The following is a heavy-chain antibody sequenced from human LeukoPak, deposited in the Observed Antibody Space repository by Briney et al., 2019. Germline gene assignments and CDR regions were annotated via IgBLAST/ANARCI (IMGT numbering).Heavy chain of an antibody. J-gene: IGHJ4*02. V-gene: IGHV3-7*01. D-gene: IGHD2-15*01. CDR1: GFSFSNYW. Sequence: GGSLRLSCAASGFSFSNYWMSWVRQAPGKGLEWVAHINQDGSEKYYVDSVKGRFTISRDNAKNSLYLQMNSLRAEDTAVYYCARAVVAAADFWGQGTLVTVSS. CDR3: ARAVVAAADF. CDR2: INQDGSEK.